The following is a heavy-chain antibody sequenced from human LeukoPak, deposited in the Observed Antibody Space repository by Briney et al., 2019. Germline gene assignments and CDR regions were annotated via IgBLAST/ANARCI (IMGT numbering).Heavy chain of an antibody. J-gene: IGHJ4*02. CDR3: AKKRSSGGATQFDY. CDR1: GFTFSSYG. Sequence: GGSLRLSCVASGFTFSSYGMSWVRQAPGKGLEWVPSTSGSGDDTYYAGSVKGRFTLSRDNSKNTLYLQMNSLRADDTAVYYCAKKRSSGGATQFDYWGQGTLVTVSS. CDR2: TSGSGDDT. D-gene: IGHD2-15*01. V-gene: IGHV3-23*01.